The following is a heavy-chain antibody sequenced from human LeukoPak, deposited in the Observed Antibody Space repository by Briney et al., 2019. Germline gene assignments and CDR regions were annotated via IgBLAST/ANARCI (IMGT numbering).Heavy chain of an antibody. V-gene: IGHV4-34*01. J-gene: IGHJ6*03. D-gene: IGHD2-21*01. CDR1: GVSFSGYY. Sequence: PSETLSLTCAVYGVSFSGYYWSWIRQPPGKGLEWVGEINHSGSTNYNPSLKSRVTISVDTSKNQFSLKLSSVTAADTAVYYCARLGPSLVFGGYYYYYYMDVWGKGTTVTISS. CDR3: ARLGPSLVFGGYYYYYYMDV. CDR2: INHSGST.